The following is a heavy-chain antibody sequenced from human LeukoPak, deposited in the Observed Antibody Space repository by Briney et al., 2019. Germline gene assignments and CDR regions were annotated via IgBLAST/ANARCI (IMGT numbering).Heavy chain of an antibody. CDR2: ISSSSSYI. V-gene: IGHV3-21*01. J-gene: IGHJ4*02. CDR1: GFTFSSYS. D-gene: IGHD3-3*01. CDR3: ARDRVIDDFWSGYYPNSRYHFDY. Sequence: PGGSLRLSCAASGFTFSSYSMNWVRQAPGKGLEWVSSISSSSSYIYYADSVKGRFTISRDNAKNSLYLQMSSLRAEDTAVYYCARDRVIDDFWSGYYPNSRYHFDYWGQGTLVTVSS.